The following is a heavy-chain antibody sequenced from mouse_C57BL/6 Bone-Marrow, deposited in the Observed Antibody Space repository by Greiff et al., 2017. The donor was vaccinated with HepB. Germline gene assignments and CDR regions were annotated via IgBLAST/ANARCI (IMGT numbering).Heavy chain of an antibody. V-gene: IGHV5-6*01. CDR1: GFTFSSYG. Sequence: EVQVVESGGDLVKPGGSLKLSCAASGFTFSSYGMSWVRQTPDKRLEWVATISSGGSYTYYPDSVKGRFTISRDNAQNTLYLQMSSMKSEDTAMYYCARKSYSRDAMDYWGQGTSVTVSS. CDR2: ISSGGSYT. J-gene: IGHJ4*01. CDR3: ARKSYSRDAMDY. D-gene: IGHD2-5*01.